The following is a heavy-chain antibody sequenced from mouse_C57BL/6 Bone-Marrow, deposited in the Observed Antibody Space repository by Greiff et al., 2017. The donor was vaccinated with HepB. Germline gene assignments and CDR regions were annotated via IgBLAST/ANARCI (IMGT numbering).Heavy chain of an antibody. Sequence: VQLQQSGPELVKPGASVKIPCKASGYTFTDYNMDWVKQSHGKSLEWIGDINPNNGGTIYNQKFKGKATLTVDKSSSTAYMELRSLASEDTAVYYCARKGALVTTYYYAMDYWGQGTSVTVSS. J-gene: IGHJ4*01. D-gene: IGHD2-5*01. CDR2: INPNNGGT. V-gene: IGHV1-18*01. CDR3: ARKGALVTTYYYAMDY. CDR1: GYTFTDYN.